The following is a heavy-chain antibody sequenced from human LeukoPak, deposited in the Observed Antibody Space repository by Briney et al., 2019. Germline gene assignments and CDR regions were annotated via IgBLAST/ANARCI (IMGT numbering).Heavy chain of an antibody. J-gene: IGHJ3*02. CDR2: ISGSGGST. CDR1: GFTFSSYA. V-gene: IGHV3-23*01. Sequence: GGSLRLSCAASGFTFSSYAMSWVRQAPGKGLEWVSAISGSGGSTYYADSVKGRFTISRDNSKNTLYLQMSSLRAEDTAVYYCAKDRIAALDAFDIWGQGTMVTVSS. D-gene: IGHD6-6*01. CDR3: AKDRIAALDAFDI.